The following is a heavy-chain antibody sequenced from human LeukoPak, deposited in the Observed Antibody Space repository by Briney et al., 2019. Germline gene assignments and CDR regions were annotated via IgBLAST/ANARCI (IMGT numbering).Heavy chain of an antibody. Sequence: GASVKVSCKASGYTFTGYYMHWVRQAPGQGLEWMGWINPNSGGTDYAQKFQGRVTMTRDTSISTAYMELSRLRSDDTAVYYCARGRPVPPLLSSAPSENDYWGQGTLVTVSS. V-gene: IGHV1-2*02. CDR2: INPNSGGT. CDR3: ARGRPVPPLLSSAPSENDY. D-gene: IGHD3-16*02. J-gene: IGHJ4*02. CDR1: GYTFTGYY.